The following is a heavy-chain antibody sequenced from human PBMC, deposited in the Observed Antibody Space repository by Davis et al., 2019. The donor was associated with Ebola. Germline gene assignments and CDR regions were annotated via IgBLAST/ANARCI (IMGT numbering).Heavy chain of an antibody. CDR2: ISAYNGNT. CDR1: GGTFSSYA. D-gene: IGHD6-19*01. V-gene: IGHV1-18*01. CDR3: ARDRGYSSGWYSDY. Sequence: ASVTVSCMASGGTFSSYAISWARQAPGQGLEWMGWISAYNGNTNYAQKLQGRVTMTTDTSTSTAYMELRSLRSDDTAVYYCARDRGYSSGWYSDYWGQGTLVTVSS. J-gene: IGHJ4*02.